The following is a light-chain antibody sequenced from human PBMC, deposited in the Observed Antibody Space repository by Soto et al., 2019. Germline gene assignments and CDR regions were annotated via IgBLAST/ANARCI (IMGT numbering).Light chain of an antibody. V-gene: IGLV1-40*01. CDR2: GNS. CDR3: QSYDSSLSAVV. CDR1: SSNIGAGYD. Sequence: QSVLTQPPSVSGAPGQRVTISCTGSSSNIGAGYDVHWYQQLPGTAHKLLIYGNSNRPSGVPDRFSVSKSGTSASLAITGLQAEDEADYYCQSYDSSLSAVVFGGGTKLTVL. J-gene: IGLJ2*01.